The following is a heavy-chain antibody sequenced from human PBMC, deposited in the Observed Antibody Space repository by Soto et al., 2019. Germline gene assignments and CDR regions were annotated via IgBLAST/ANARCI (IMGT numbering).Heavy chain of an antibody. V-gene: IGHV3-64*02. CDR3: ARGRGDYENWNFDL. CDR1: GFTFSTYG. D-gene: IGHD4-17*01. J-gene: IGHJ2*01. CDR2: TSGSGRRT. Sequence: EVQLVESGDALVQPGGSLRASCEGSGFTFSTYGMHWVRQAPGKGLEFVSSTSGSGRRTSYADSVKGRFIISRDNSKNTLYLQMGSLRIEDTGVYYCARGRGDYENWNFDLWGRGSLVTVSS.